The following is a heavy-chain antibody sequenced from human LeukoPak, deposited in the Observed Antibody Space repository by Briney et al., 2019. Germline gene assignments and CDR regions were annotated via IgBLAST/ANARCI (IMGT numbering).Heavy chain of an antibody. D-gene: IGHD6-13*01. CDR1: GYTFTSYD. CDR3: ARDSSGWFYYFYGMDV. CDR2: MNPNSGNT. Sequence: ALVKVSCKASGYTFTSYDINWVRQATGQGLEWMGWMNPNSGNTGYAQKFQGRVTMTTDTSTSTAYMELRSLRSDDTAVYYCARDSSGWFYYFYGMDVWGQGTTVTVSS. J-gene: IGHJ6*02. V-gene: IGHV1-8*01.